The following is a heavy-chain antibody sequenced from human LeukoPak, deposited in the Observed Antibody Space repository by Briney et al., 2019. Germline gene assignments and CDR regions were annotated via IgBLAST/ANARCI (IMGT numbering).Heavy chain of an antibody. CDR2: IWYDGSNK. V-gene: IGHV3-33*08. D-gene: IGHD1-26*01. CDR3: ARVTYSGSYYFDY. CDR1: GFTFSSYG. Sequence: GGSLRLSCAASGFTFSSYGMHWVRQAPGKGLEWVAVIWYDGSNKYYADSVKGRFTISRDNSKNTLYLQMNSLRAEDTAVCYCARVTYSGSYYFDYWGQGTLVTVSS. J-gene: IGHJ4*02.